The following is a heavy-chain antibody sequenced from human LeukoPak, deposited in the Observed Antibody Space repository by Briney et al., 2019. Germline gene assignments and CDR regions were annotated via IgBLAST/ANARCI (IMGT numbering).Heavy chain of an antibody. D-gene: IGHD3-22*01. J-gene: IGHJ4*02. Sequence: GGSLRLSCAASGFTFSSYAMHWVRQAPGKGLEWVAVISYDGSNKYYADSVKGRFTISRDNSKNTLYLQMNSLRAEDTAVYYCARDLDYDSSGYLGYWGQGTLVTVSS. CDR3: ARDLDYDSSGYLGY. V-gene: IGHV3-30-3*01. CDR2: ISYDGSNK. CDR1: GFTFSSYA.